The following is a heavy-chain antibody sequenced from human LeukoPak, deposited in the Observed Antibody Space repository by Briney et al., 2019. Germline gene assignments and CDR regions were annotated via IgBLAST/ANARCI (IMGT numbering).Heavy chain of an antibody. CDR2: IIPIFGTA. CDR1: GYTFTSYY. Sequence: GASVKVSCKASGYTFTSYYMHWVRQAPGQGLEWMGGIIPIFGTANYAQKFQGRVTITADESTSTAYMELSSLRSEDTAVYYCARDTGELLSSFDIWGQGTMVTVSS. V-gene: IGHV1-69*13. D-gene: IGHD1-26*01. J-gene: IGHJ3*02. CDR3: ARDTGELLSSFDI.